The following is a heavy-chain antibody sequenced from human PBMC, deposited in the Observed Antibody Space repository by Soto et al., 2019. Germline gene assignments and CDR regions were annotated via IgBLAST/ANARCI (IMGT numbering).Heavy chain of an antibody. CDR1: GFTFSSYG. J-gene: IGHJ4*02. CDR2: IWYDGSNK. Sequence: QVQLVESGGGVVQPGRSQRLSCAASGFTFSSYGMHWVRQAPGKGLEWVAVIWYDGSNKYYADSVKGRVTISRDNSKNTLYLQMNSLRAEDTAVYYCARGYSSGWYYFDYWGQGTLVTVSS. D-gene: IGHD6-19*01. CDR3: ARGYSSGWYYFDY. V-gene: IGHV3-33*01.